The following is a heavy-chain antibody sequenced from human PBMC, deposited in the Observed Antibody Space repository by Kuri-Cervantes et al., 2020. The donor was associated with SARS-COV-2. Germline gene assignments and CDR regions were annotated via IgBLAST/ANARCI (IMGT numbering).Heavy chain of an antibody. J-gene: IGHJ4*02. D-gene: IGHD3-3*01. Sequence: GSLSLTCTVSGGSISSHYWSWIRQPPGKGLEWIGYIYHSGSTYYNPSLKSRVTMSVDTSKNQFSLKLSSVTAADTAVYYCAREMIWYDFWSGYSCYFDYWGQGTLVTVSS. CDR2: IYHSGST. CDR3: AREMIWYDFWSGYSCYFDY. V-gene: IGHV4-59*11. CDR1: GGSISSHY.